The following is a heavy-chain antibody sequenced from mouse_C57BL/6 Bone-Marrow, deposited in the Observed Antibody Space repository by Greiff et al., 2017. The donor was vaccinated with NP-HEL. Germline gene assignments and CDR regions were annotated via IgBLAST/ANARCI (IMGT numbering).Heavy chain of an antibody. CDR3: ARPSDGYYYFDY. J-gene: IGHJ2*01. D-gene: IGHD2-3*01. V-gene: IGHV5-12*01. CDR2: ISNGGGST. Sequence: EVMLVESGGGLVQPGGSLKLSCAASGFTFSDYYMYWVCQTPEKRLEWVAYISNGGGSTYYPDTVKGRFTISRDNAKNTLYLQMSRLKSEDTAMYYCARPSDGYYYFDYWGQGTTLTVSS. CDR1: GFTFSDYY.